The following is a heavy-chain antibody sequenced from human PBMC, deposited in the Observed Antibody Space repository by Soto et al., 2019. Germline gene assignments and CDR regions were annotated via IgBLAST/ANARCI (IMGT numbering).Heavy chain of an antibody. D-gene: IGHD3-10*01. V-gene: IGHV3-48*01. CDR2: ISSSSSTI. J-gene: IGHJ4*02. CDR3: ARDLAGTIVRGVIPPGDY. Sequence: EVQLVESGGGLVQPGGSLRLSCAASGFTFSSYSMNWVRQAPGKGLEWVSYISSSSSTIYYADSVKGRFTISRDNAKNSLYLQMNSLRAEDTAVYYCARDLAGTIVRGVIPPGDYWGQGTLVTVSS. CDR1: GFTFSSYS.